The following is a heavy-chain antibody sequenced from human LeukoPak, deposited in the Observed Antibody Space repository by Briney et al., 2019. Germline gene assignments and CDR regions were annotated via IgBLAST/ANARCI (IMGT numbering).Heavy chain of an antibody. J-gene: IGHJ4*02. CDR2: ISNPSSTR. CDR1: GFIFSDYY. V-gene: IGHV3-11*04. D-gene: IGHD3-9*01. CDR3: AICGDSFPCGFDY. Sequence: GGSLRLSCDASGFIFSDYYMSWVRQAPGKGLEWISYISNPSSTRYYADSVKGRFTISRDNAKNSLYLQMNSLRAEDTAVYYCAICGDSFPCGFDYGSQGTLVTVS.